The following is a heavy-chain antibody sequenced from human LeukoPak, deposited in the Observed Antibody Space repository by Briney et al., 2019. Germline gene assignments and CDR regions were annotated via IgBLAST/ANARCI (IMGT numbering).Heavy chain of an antibody. V-gene: IGHV4-38-2*01. D-gene: IGHD1-26*01. CDR2: IYHSGST. CDR3: ARGPAMGATFFEK. CDR1: GYSISSGYY. Sequence: SETLSLTCAVSGYSISSGYYWGWIRRPPGKGLEWIGSIYHSGSTYYNPSLKSRVTISVDTSKNQFSLKLSSVTAADTAVYFCARGPAMGATFFEKWGQGILVTVSS. J-gene: IGHJ4*02.